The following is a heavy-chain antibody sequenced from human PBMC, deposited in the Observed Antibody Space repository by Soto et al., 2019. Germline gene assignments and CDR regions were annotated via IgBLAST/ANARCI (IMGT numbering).Heavy chain of an antibody. CDR1: GFTFSSYS. CDR3: ARVGYSYGPNWFDP. D-gene: IGHD5-18*01. V-gene: IGHV3-48*02. Sequence: EVPLVESGGGLVQPGGSLRPSCAASGFTFSSYSMNWVRQAPGKGLEWVSYISSSSSTIYYADSVKGRFTISRDNAKNSLYLQMNSLRDEDTAVYYCARVGYSYGPNWFDPWGQGTLVTVSS. J-gene: IGHJ5*02. CDR2: ISSSSSTI.